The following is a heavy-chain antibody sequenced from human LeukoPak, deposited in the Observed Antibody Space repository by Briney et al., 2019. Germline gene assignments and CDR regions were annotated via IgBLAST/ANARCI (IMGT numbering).Heavy chain of an antibody. D-gene: IGHD2-21*01. Sequence: SETLSLTCTVSGDSISPNYWSWIRQPPGKGLEWIGYIYYSGNTNYNPSLKSRVTFSVDTSKNQFSLKLSSVTAADTAVYYCARVEVIAPIVLWGQGTLVTVSS. J-gene: IGHJ1*01. V-gene: IGHV4-59*08. CDR2: IYYSGNT. CDR3: ARVEVIAPIVL. CDR1: GDSISPNY.